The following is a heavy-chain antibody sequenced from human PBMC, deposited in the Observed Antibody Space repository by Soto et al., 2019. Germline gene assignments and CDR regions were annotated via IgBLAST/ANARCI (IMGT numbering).Heavy chain of an antibody. CDR3: GRERELGFYDFLTGDYYYSVRAV. Sequence: GGSLRLSCAASGFTFSSYAMSWVRQAPGKGLEWVSAISGSGGSTYYADSVKGRFTISRDNSKNTLYLQMNSLRAEDTAVYYCGRERELGFYDFLTGDYYYSVRAVGGKGTTVTVSS. V-gene: IGHV3-23*01. J-gene: IGHJ6*04. CDR1: GFTFSSYA. CDR2: ISGSGGST. D-gene: IGHD3-9*01.